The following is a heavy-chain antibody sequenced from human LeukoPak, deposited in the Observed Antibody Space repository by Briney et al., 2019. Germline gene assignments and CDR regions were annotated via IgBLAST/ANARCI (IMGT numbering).Heavy chain of an antibody. CDR1: GYTFTSYG. CDR2: ISAYKGNT. D-gene: IGHD1-26*01. J-gene: IGHJ3*02. CDR3: ARGALEWELLGAFDI. Sequence: ASVKVSCKASGYTFTSYGISWVRQAPGQGLEWVGWISAYKGNTNYAQKLQGRVTMTTDTTTSTVYMELRSLRSDDTAVYYCARGALEWELLGAFDIWGQGTMVTVSS. V-gene: IGHV1-18*01.